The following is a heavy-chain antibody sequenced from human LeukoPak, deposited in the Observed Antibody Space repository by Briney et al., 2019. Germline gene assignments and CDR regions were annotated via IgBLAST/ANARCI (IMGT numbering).Heavy chain of an antibody. CDR1: GFTFSSYW. V-gene: IGHV3-7*05. CDR3: ARDPPSGSSWPNDAFDI. D-gene: IGHD6-13*01. Sequence: PGGSLRLSCAASGFTFSSYWMSWVRQAPGKGLEWVANIKQDGSEKYYVDSVKGRFTISRDNAKNSLYLQMNSLRAEDTAVYYCARDPPSGSSWPNDAFDIWGQGTMVTVSS. CDR2: IKQDGSEK. J-gene: IGHJ3*02.